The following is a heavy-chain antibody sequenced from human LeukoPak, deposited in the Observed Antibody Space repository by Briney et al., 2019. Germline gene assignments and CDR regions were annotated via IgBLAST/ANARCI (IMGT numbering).Heavy chain of an antibody. V-gene: IGHV3-48*03. Sequence: GGSLRLSCAASGFTFSSYEMDWVRQAPGKGLEWVSYISSSGSTIYYADSVKGRFTISRDNAKNSLYLQMTSLRAEDTAVYYCAELGITMIGGVWGKGTTVTISS. CDR1: GFTFSSYE. CDR2: ISSSGSTI. D-gene: IGHD3-10*02. CDR3: AELGITMIGGV. J-gene: IGHJ6*04.